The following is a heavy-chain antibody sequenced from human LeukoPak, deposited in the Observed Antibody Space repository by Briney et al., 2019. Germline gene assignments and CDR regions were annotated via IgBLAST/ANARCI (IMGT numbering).Heavy chain of an antibody. CDR1: GYSFSSYW. J-gene: IGHJ4*02. Sequence: GESLKISCKGSGYSFSSYWIAWVRQMPGKGLEWMGIIYPDDSDTTYSPSFQGQVTISADKSINTAYLHWSSLKASDTAMYYCARRDYGGKHFDYWGQGTLVTVSS. D-gene: IGHD4-23*01. CDR3: ARRDYGGKHFDY. CDR2: IYPDDSDT. V-gene: IGHV5-51*01.